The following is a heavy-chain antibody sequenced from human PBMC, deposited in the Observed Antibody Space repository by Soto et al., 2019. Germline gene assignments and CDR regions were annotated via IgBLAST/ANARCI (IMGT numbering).Heavy chain of an antibody. CDR1: GYTFTGYY. V-gene: IGHV1-2*02. D-gene: IGHD1-26*01. CDR2: INPNSGGT. J-gene: IGHJ4*02. CDR3: ARIIVGATRYFDY. Sequence: ASVKVSCKASGYTFTGYYMHWVRQAPGQGLEWMGWINPNSGGTNYAQKFQGRVTMTRDTSISTAYMELSRLRSDDTAVYYCARIIVGATRYFDYWGQGTLVTVS.